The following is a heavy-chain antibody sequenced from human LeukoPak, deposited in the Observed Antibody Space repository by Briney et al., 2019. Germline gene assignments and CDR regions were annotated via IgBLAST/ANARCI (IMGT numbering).Heavy chain of an antibody. D-gene: IGHD3-22*01. CDR1: GYTFTSYG. V-gene: IGHV1-18*01. CDR2: ISAYNGNT. CDR3: ARDSFYYDSSGTFDY. Sequence: ASVKISCKASGYTFTSYGISWVRQAPGQGLEWMGWISAYNGNTNYAQKLQGRVTMTTDTSTSTAYMELRSLRSDDTAVYYCARDSFYYDSSGTFDYWGQGTLVTVSS. J-gene: IGHJ4*02.